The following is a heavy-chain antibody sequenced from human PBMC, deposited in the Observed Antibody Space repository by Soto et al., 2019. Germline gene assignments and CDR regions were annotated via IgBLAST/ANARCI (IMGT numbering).Heavy chain of an antibody. CDR1: GGTFSSYA. CDR3: ARDRYTMNDQSSPNDAFDI. Sequence: GASVKVSCKASGGTFSSYAISWVRQAPGQGLEWMGGIIPIFGTANYAQKFQGRVTITADESTSTAYMELSSLRSEDTAVYYCARDRYTMNDQSSPNDAFDIWGQGTMVTVSS. V-gene: IGHV1-69*13. D-gene: IGHD3-16*02. J-gene: IGHJ3*02. CDR2: IIPIFGTA.